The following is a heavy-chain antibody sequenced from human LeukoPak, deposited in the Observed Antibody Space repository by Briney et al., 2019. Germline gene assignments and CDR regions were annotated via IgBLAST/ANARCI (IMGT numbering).Heavy chain of an antibody. V-gene: IGHV4-34*01. CDR1: GGSFSGYY. J-gene: IGHJ5*02. Sequence: SETLSLTCAVYGGSFSGYYWSWIRQPPGKGLEWIGEINHSGSTNYNPSLKSRVTISVDTSKDQFSLKLSSVTAADTAVYYCARFVRAVLDPWGQGTLVTVSS. CDR2: INHSGST. D-gene: IGHD2-8*02. CDR3: ARFVRAVLDP.